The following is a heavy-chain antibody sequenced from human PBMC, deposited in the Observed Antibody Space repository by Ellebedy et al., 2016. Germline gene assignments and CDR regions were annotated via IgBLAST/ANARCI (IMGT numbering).Heavy chain of an antibody. CDR3: TRVGTSDQCSDY. V-gene: IGHV3-72*01. CDR2: IRKKPNSYTT. D-gene: IGHD2-8*02. Sequence: GGSLRLSCAASGFTFSDHYMEWLRQAPGKGLEWVGRIRKKPNSYTTEYAASVKGRFTISRDDSKDSLYLQMNSLKTEDTAVYYCTRVGTSDQCSDYWGQGTLVTVSS. J-gene: IGHJ4*02. CDR1: GFTFSDHY.